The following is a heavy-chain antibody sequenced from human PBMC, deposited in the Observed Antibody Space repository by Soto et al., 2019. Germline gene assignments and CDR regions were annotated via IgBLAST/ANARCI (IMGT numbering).Heavy chain of an antibody. CDR2: MSGAGRSS. CDR1: GFTFSSYA. J-gene: IGHJ4*02. D-gene: IGHD3-3*01. V-gene: IGHV3-23*01. Sequence: DVQLLESGGDLVQPGGSLRLSCAASGFTFSSYAMSWVRQAPGKGLEWVPSMSGAGRSSYDADSVKGRFTISRDNSKNTLYLQMNNPRAEDTALYYCAKGPIFGVENIYDYWGQGTLVTVSS. CDR3: AKGPIFGVENIYDY.